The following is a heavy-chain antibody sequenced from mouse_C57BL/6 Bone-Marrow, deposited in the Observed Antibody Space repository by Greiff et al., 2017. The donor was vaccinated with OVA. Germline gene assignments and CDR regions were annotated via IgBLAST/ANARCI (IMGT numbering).Heavy chain of an antibody. V-gene: IGHV7-3*01. CDR1: GFTFTDYY. Sequence: EVQLMESGGGLVQPGGSLSLSCAASGFTFTDYYMSWVRQPPGKALEWLGFIRNKANGYTTEYSASVKGRFTISRDNSQSILYLQMNALRAEDSATYYCARYRGGAFYAMDYWGQGTSVTVSS. D-gene: IGHD1-1*02. CDR3: ARYRGGAFYAMDY. CDR2: IRNKANGYTT. J-gene: IGHJ4*01.